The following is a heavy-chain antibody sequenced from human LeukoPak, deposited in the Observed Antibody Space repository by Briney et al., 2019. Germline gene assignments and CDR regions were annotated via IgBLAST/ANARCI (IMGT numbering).Heavy chain of an antibody. CDR2: IYYSGST. V-gene: IGHV4-59*01. D-gene: IGHD4-23*01. Sequence: SETLSLTCTVSGGSISSYYWSWIRQPPGKGLEWIGYIYYSGSTNYNPSLKSRVTISVDTSKNQFSLKLSSVTAADTAVYYCARGYGYGGNSLGDWYFDLWGRGTLVTVSS. CDR3: ARGYGYGGNSLGDWYFDL. CDR1: GGSISSYY. J-gene: IGHJ2*01.